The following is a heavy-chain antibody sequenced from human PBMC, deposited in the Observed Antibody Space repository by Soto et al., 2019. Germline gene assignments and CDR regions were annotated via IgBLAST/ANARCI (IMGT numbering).Heavy chain of an antibody. Sequence: GGSLRLSCAASGFSVRNIYMTWVRQAPGKGLEWVSVISSDGNTYYADSVKGRFTISRDNSKNTLYLEMNSPRVGDTAVYYCARDILGGSYDFCHGGQGTLVTVSS. D-gene: IGHD3-3*01. CDR1: GFSVRNIY. CDR2: ISSDGNT. V-gene: IGHV3-66*01. J-gene: IGHJ4*02. CDR3: ARDILGGSYDFCH.